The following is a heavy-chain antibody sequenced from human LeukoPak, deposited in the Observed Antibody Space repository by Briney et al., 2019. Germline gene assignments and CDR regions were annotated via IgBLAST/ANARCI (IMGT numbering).Heavy chain of an antibody. J-gene: IGHJ3*02. CDR3: AIEFATVVVSAVISAFDI. Sequence: ASVKVSCKASGYTFTSYYMHWVRQAPGQGLEWMGWINPNSGGTNYAQKFQGRVTMTRDTSIRTAYMELSRLRSDDTAVYYCAIEFATVVVSAVISAFDIWGQGTMVTVSS. CDR1: GYTFTSYY. D-gene: IGHD2-2*02. CDR2: INPNSGGT. V-gene: IGHV1-2*02.